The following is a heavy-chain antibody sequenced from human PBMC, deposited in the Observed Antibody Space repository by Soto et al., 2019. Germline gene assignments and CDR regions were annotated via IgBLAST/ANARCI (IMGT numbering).Heavy chain of an antibody. CDR1: GGSLSNYY. CDR2: IYYSGST. D-gene: IGHD3-16*01. Sequence: QVQLQESGPGLVKPSETLSLTCTVSGGSLSNYYWSWIRQPPGKGLEWIAYIYYSGSTNYNPSLKSRVTISVVTCKSQFSLNLSSVTAADTAVYYCARRSKGGSHDYWGQGTLVTVSS. V-gene: IGHV4-59*01. J-gene: IGHJ4*02. CDR3: ARRSKGGSHDY.